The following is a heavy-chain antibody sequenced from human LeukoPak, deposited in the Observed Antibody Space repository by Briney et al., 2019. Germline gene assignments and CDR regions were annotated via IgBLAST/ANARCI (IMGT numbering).Heavy chain of an antibody. V-gene: IGHV1-8*01. CDR1: GYTFTTYD. J-gene: IGHJ4*02. Sequence: GASVKVSCKASGYTFTTYDINWVRQATGQGLEWLGWMNPNSGNTGYAQNFQGRVTMTRNTSISTAYMELSSLRSEDTAVYYCAREGPAKRGYSYGPLDDYWGQGTLVTVSS. CDR2: MNPNSGNT. D-gene: IGHD5-18*01. CDR3: AREGPAKRGYSYGPLDDY.